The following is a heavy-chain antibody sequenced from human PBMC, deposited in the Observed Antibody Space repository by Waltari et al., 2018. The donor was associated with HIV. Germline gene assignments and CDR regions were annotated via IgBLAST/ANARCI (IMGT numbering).Heavy chain of an antibody. D-gene: IGHD3-9*01. V-gene: IGHV4-59*08. Sequence: QVQLQESGPGLVKPSETLSLTCTVSGGSISSYYWSWIRQPPGKGLEWIGYIYYSGSTNYNPSLKSRVTISVDTSKNQFSLKLSSVTAADTAVYYCARYSGHWLSYFDYWGQGTLVTVSS. CDR2: IYYSGST. J-gene: IGHJ4*02. CDR3: ARYSGHWLSYFDY. CDR1: GGSISSYY.